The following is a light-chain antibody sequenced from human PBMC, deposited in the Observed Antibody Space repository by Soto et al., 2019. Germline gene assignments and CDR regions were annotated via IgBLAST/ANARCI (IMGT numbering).Light chain of an antibody. CDR2: SAT. Sequence: DIQLTQSPSFLAASVGDRVTITCRASQGIASFLAWYQQKPGKAPKLLIYSATTLQTGVSSRFSGSRSGPEFTLTISSLQPEDFATYYCQHLNSYLWTFGQGTKVEIK. V-gene: IGKV1-9*01. CDR1: QGIASF. J-gene: IGKJ1*01. CDR3: QHLNSYLWT.